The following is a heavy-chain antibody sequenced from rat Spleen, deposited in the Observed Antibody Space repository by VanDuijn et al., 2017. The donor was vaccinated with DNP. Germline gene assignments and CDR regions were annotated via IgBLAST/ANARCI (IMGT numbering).Heavy chain of an antibody. Sequence: EVQLVESGGGLVQPGRSLKLSCAASGFTFSDYNMAWVRQAPKKGLEWVATISYDGSSTYYRDSVKGRFTISRDYAQSTLYLQMDSLRSEDTATYYCARSRLPGYYPFACWGQGTLVTVSS. CDR2: ISYDGSST. V-gene: IGHV5-7*01. CDR3: ARSRLPGYYPFAC. J-gene: IGHJ3*01. CDR1: GFTFSDYN. D-gene: IGHD1-4*01.